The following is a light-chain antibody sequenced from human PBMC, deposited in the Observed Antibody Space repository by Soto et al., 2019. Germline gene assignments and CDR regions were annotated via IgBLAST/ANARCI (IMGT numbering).Light chain of an antibody. Sequence: QSVLTQPRSASGSPGQSVTISCTGTSNDVGRFDYVSWYQQHPGKAPKVIIYDVNERPSGVPNRFSGSKSGNTASLTISGLQADDEADYYCCSYAGSSTPYVFGTGTKVTVL. CDR1: SNDVGRFDY. J-gene: IGLJ1*01. CDR3: CSYAGSSTPYV. V-gene: IGLV2-11*01. CDR2: DVN.